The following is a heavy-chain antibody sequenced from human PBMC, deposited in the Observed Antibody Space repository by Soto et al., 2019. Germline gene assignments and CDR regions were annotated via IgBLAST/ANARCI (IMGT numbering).Heavy chain of an antibody. Sequence: SSETLSLTCSVSGGSISHNYWIWIRQPAGKGLEWIGRIYASGSTNYNPSLKSRVTMSVDTSKNQVSLKVTSVTAADTAVYYGARSLPGTTGNGLDVWGQGTTVTVSS. CDR1: GGSISHNY. CDR2: IYASGST. V-gene: IGHV4-4*07. D-gene: IGHD1-1*01. J-gene: IGHJ6*02. CDR3: ARSLPGTTGNGLDV.